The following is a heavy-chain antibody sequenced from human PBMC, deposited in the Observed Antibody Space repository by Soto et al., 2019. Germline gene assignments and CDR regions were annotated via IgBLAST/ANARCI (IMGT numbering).Heavy chain of an antibody. V-gene: IGHV4-61*01. CDR1: GGSVSSGSDY. CDR2: IYHSGTT. J-gene: IGHJ6*02. Sequence: QVQLQESGPGLVKPSETLSLTCTVSGGSVSSGSDYWSWMRQPPGKGLEWIGHIYHSGTTNYNPSLKSRVTISVDTSKNQFSLMLSSVTTADTAVYYCARDSTSALSNYYGMDVWGRGTTVTVSS. CDR3: ARDSTSALSNYYGMDV.